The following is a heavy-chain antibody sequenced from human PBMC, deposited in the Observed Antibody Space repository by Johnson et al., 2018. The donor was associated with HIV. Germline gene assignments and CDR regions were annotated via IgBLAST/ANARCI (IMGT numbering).Heavy chain of an antibody. CDR1: GFIVGRNY. V-gene: IGHV3-9*01. D-gene: IGHD6-13*01. CDR2: ISWNSGSI. Sequence: VQLVESRGGLIQPGGSLRLSCAASGFIVGRNYMTWVRQAPGKGLEWVSGISWNSGSIGYADSVKGRFTISRDNAKNSLYLQMNSLRAEDTALYYCAKDMRISSTGAFDIWGQGTMVTVSS. CDR3: AKDMRISSTGAFDI. J-gene: IGHJ3*02.